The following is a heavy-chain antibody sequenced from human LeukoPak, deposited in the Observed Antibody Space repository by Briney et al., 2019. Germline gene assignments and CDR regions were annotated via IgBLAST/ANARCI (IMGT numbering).Heavy chain of an antibody. CDR3: ASTITVTTDY. J-gene: IGHJ4*02. V-gene: IGHV4-39*07. Sequence: PSETLSLTCTVSGGSISSSSYYWGWIRQPPGKGLEWIGSIYHSGSVYFNPSLKCRVTISVDTSNNQFSLKLSSVTAADTAVYYCASTITVTTDYWGQGTLVTVSS. CDR2: IYHSGSV. D-gene: IGHD4-17*01. CDR1: GGSISSSSYY.